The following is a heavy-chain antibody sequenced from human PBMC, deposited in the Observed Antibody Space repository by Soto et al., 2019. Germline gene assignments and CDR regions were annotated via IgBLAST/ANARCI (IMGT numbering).Heavy chain of an antibody. Sequence: SETLSLTCAVYGGSFSGYYWSWIRQPPGKGLEWIGEINHSGSTNYNPSLKSRVTISVDTSKNQFSLKLSSVTAADTAVYYCASLSVRYDAQRRVDYWGQGTLVTVSS. CDR1: GGSFSGYY. V-gene: IGHV4-34*01. CDR2: INHSGST. CDR3: ASLSVRYDAQRRVDY. J-gene: IGHJ4*02. D-gene: IGHD1-1*01.